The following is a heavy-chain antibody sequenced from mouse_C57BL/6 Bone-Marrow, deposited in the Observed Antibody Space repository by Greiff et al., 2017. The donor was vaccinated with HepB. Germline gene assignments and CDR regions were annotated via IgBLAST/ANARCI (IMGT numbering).Heavy chain of an antibody. D-gene: IGHD2-12*01. CDR3: ARPYDGYAMDY. V-gene: IGHV1-80*01. J-gene: IGHJ4*01. CDR1: GYAFSSYW. CDR2: IYPGDGDT. Sequence: QVQLQQSGAELVKPGASVKISCKASGYAFSSYWMNWVKQRPGKGLEWIGQIYPGDGDTNYNGKFKGKATLTADKSSSTAYMQLSSLTSEDSAVYFCARPYDGYAMDYWGQGTSVTVSS.